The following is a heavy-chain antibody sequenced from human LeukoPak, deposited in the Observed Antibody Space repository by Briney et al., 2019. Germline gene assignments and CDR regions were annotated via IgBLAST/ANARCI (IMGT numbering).Heavy chain of an antibody. D-gene: IGHD1-26*01. Sequence: GGSLRLSCAASGITVSSNYMSWVRQAPGKGLEWVSIISGDDKTDYADSVKGRFTVSKDNSRNTLYPQMNSLRVEDTAVYYCARPPHIGSSLDYWGQGTLVTVSS. J-gene: IGHJ4*02. CDR3: ARPPHIGSSLDY. V-gene: IGHV3-66*01. CDR1: GITVSSNY. CDR2: ISGDDKT.